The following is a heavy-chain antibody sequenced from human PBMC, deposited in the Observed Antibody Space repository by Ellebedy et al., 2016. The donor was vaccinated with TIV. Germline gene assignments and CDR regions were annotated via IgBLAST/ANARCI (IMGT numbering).Heavy chain of an antibody. D-gene: IGHD3-10*01. Sequence: AASVKVSCKASGYAFSGYDMNWVRQAPGQGLEWMGWINTDTGNPTYAQAFTGRFVFSFDTSVSTAYLEISSLKAEDTAMYFCVRDRRGAGPSQFGVDFWGQGTLVTVSS. CDR3: VRDRRGAGPSQFGVDF. J-gene: IGHJ4*02. CDR1: GYAFSGYD. CDR2: INTDTGNP. V-gene: IGHV7-4-1*02.